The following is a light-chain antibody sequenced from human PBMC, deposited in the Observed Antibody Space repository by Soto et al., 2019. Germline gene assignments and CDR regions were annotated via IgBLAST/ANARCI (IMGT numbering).Light chain of an antibody. CDR1: QSISSN. J-gene: IGKJ1*01. V-gene: IGKV3-15*01. CDR3: QQSGNWPRT. Sequence: EIVMTQSPATLSVSPGERATLSCRASQSISSNLAWYQQKPGQTPRLLIYGASTRATGIPARFSGSGSGTVFTLTISSLQSEDFAVYYCQQSGNWPRTFGQGTKVEIK. CDR2: GAS.